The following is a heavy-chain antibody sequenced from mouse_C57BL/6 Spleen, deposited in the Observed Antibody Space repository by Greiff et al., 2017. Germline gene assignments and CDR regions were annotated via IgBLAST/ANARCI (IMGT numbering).Heavy chain of an antibody. CDR1: GYTFTDYN. Sequence: EVKLQESGPELVKPGASVKMSCKASGYTFTDYNMHWVKQSHGKSLEWIGYINPNNGGTSYNQKFKGKATLTVNKSSSTAYMELRSLTSEDSAVYYCASPLYYGSSGYFDYWGQGTTRTVSS. J-gene: IGHJ2*01. D-gene: IGHD1-1*01. CDR3: ASPLYYGSSGYFDY. V-gene: IGHV1-22*01. CDR2: INPNNGGT.